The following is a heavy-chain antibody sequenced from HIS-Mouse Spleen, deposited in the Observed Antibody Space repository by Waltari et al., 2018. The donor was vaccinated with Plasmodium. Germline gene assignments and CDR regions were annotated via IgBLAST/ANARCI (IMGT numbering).Heavy chain of an antibody. D-gene: IGHD6-6*01. CDR1: GFTFSGSA. J-gene: IGHJ4*02. V-gene: IGHV3-73*01. CDR2: IRSKANSYAT. CDR3: TRILEYSSSSGDY. Sequence: EVQLVESGRGLVQPGGSLKLSCAASGFTFSGSAMHWVRQASGKGLEWVGRIRSKANSYATAYAASVKGRFTISRDDSKNTAYLQMNSLKTEDTAVYYCTRILEYSSSSGDYWGQGTLVTVSS.